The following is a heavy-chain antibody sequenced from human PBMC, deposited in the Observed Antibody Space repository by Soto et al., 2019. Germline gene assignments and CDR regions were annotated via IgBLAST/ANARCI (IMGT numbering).Heavy chain of an antibody. CDR2: IYYSGST. D-gene: IGHD4-17*01. J-gene: IGHJ1*01. CDR1: GGLISRSSYY. Sequence: SEALSLPCTVSGGLISRSSYYWGWIRQAPGKGLEWIGSIYYSGSTYYNPSLKSRVTISVDTSKNQFSLKLSSVTAADTAVYYCARHLGDYGDYFQHWGQGTLVTVSS. CDR3: ARHLGDYGDYFQH. V-gene: IGHV4-39*01.